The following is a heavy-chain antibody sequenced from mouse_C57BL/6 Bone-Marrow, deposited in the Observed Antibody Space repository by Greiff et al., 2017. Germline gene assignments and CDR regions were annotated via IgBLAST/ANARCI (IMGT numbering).Heavy chain of an antibody. J-gene: IGHJ3*01. CDR2: IWSGGST. Sequence: QVQLKESGPGLVQPSQSLSITCTVSGFSLTSYGVHWVRQPPGKGLEWLGVIWSGGSTDYNAAFISRLSISKDNSKSQVFFKMNSLQADDTAIYYCAKSALYYGSSYGFAYWGQGTLVTVSA. D-gene: IGHD1-1*01. CDR3: AKSALYYGSSYGFAY. V-gene: IGHV2-4*01. CDR1: GFSLTSYG.